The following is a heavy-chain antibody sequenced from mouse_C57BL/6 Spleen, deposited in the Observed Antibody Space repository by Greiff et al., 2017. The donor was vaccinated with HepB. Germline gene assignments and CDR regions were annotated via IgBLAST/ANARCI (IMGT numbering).Heavy chain of an antibody. Sequence: EVHLVESGGGLVKPGGSLKLSCAASGFTFSSYTMSWVRQTPEKRLEWVATISGGGGNTYYPDSVKGRFTISRDNAKNTLYLQMSSLRSEDTALYYCARHQVDYGSSFYWYFDVWGTGTTVTVSS. CDR2: ISGGGGNT. D-gene: IGHD1-1*01. CDR3: ARHQVDYGSSFYWYFDV. J-gene: IGHJ1*03. CDR1: GFTFSSYT. V-gene: IGHV5-9*01.